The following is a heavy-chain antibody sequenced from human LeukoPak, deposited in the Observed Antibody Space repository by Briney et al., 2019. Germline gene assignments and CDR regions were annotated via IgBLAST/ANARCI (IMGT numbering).Heavy chain of an antibody. V-gene: IGHV1-69*13. Sequence: SVKVSCKASGGTFSSYAISWVRQAPGQGLEWMGGIIPIFGTANYAQKFQGRVTITADESTNTAYMELSSLRSEDTAVYYCARDSDYGVVTAILRDWGQGTLVTVSS. J-gene: IGHJ4*02. CDR2: IIPIFGTA. D-gene: IGHD2-21*02. CDR3: ARDSDYGVVTAILRD. CDR1: GGTFSSYA.